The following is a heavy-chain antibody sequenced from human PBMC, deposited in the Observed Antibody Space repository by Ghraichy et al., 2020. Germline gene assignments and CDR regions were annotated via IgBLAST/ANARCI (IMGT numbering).Heavy chain of an antibody. D-gene: IGHD6-19*01. CDR1: GFTFSSYS. CDR3: ARDRDSSGWYGDYFDY. CDR2: ISSSSSYI. J-gene: IGHJ4*02. V-gene: IGHV3-21*01. Sequence: GGSLRLSCAASGFTFSSYSMNWVRQAPGKGLEWVSSISSSSSYIYYADSVKGRFTISRDNAKNSLYLQMNSLRAEDTAVYYCARDRDSSGWYGDYFDYWGQGTLVTVSS.